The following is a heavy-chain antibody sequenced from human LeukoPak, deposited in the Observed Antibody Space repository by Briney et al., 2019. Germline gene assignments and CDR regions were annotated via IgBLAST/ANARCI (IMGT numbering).Heavy chain of an antibody. D-gene: IGHD4-23*01. CDR2: IYYSGST. V-gene: IGHV4-39*02. CDR3: ARDYGGNSGDYFDY. CDR1: VGSISSSSYY. Sequence: SETQSLTCTVSVGSISSSSYYWGRIGQPPGKGLEWIGSIYYSGSTYYNPSLKSRVTISVDTSKNQFSLKLSSVTAADTAVYYCARDYGGNSGDYFDYWGQGTLVTVSS. J-gene: IGHJ4*02.